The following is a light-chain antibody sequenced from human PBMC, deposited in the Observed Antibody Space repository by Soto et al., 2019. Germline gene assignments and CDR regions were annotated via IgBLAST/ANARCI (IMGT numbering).Light chain of an antibody. CDR2: EVN. J-gene: IGLJ2*01. CDR3: NSYTTSSTVL. V-gene: IGLV2-14*01. CDR1: NSDIGGYNY. Sequence: QSALTQPASVSGSPGQSITISCTGTNSDIGGYNYVSWFQQYPGKAPKLMIYEVNNRPSGVSTRFSGSKSGNTASLTISGLQAEDEADYYCNSYTTSSTVLFGGGTKLTVL.